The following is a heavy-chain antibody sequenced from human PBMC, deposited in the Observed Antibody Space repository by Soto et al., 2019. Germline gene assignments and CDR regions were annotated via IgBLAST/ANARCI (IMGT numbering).Heavy chain of an antibody. CDR2: ISYSGNN. J-gene: IGHJ4*02. V-gene: IGHV4-59*01. CDR3: AREGVHSSGLYGDFDY. Sequence: SEPLSLTSTASGGSISSYYWSWIRQPPGKGLEWIGYISYSGNNNYNPSLKSRVTLSVDTSKNQFSLKLSSVTAADTAVYYCAREGVHSSGLYGDFDYWGQGTLFAVCS. D-gene: IGHD6-19*01. CDR1: GGSISSYY.